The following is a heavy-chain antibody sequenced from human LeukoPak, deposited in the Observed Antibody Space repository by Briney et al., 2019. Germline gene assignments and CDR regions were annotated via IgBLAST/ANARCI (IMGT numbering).Heavy chain of an antibody. CDR3: ARGPILVRGVILADSVGGMDV. V-gene: IGHV1-8*02. D-gene: IGHD3-10*01. J-gene: IGHJ6*02. CDR2: MNPNSGNA. CDR1: GYTITDYY. Sequence: ASVKVSCKASGYTITDYYLHWVRQAPEQGLEWMGWMNPNSGNANSAQKFQGRITMTRDTSIDTACMELSSLRSEDTAVYYCARGPILVRGVILADSVGGMDVWGQGTTVTVSS.